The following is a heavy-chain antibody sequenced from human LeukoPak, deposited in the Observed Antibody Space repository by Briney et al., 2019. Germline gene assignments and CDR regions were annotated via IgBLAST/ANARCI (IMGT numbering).Heavy chain of an antibody. Sequence: SETLSLTCGVHGESLNDYYWSWIRQSPGQGLEWIGELTHNGSTTFNPSLESRLTISVDTSKNQFSLKLTSVTAADASVYFCARGFCRGESCYSGEYFQHWGQGTLVTVSS. J-gene: IGHJ1*01. D-gene: IGHD2-15*01. CDR1: GESLNDYY. CDR3: ARGFCRGESCYSGEYFQH. V-gene: IGHV4-34*01. CDR2: LTHNGST.